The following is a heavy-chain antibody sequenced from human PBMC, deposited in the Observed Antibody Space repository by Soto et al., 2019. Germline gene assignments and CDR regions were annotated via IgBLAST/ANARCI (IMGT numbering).Heavy chain of an antibody. CDR1: GFTFTSSA. V-gene: IGHV1-58*01. CDR3: ARDLGMWLQTSPPNAFGI. D-gene: IGHD3-22*01. CDR2: IVVGSGNT. J-gene: IGHJ3*02. Sequence: SVKVSCKASGFTFTSSAVQWVRQARGQRLEWIGWIVVGSGNTNYAQKFQERVTITRDMSTSTAYMELSSLRSEDPAVYYCARDLGMWLQTSPPNAFGICGQGTMLPVSS.